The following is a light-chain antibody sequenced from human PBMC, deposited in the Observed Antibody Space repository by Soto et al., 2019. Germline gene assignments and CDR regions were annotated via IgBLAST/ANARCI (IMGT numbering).Light chain of an antibody. CDR3: QQSYSNPTWT. CDR1: QSISNH. CDR2: AAS. V-gene: IGKV1-39*01. Sequence: IHMTQSTSSLSAAVADRVIITCLASQSISNHLNWYQQKPGKAPKLLIFAASSLQSGVPSRFSGSRSAPDFTLTISSLQTEDFANYYCQQSYSNPTWTFGHGTKVDIK. J-gene: IGKJ1*01.